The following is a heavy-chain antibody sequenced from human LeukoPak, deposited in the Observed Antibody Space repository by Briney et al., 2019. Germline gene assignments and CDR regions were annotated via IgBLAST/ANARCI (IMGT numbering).Heavy chain of an antibody. CDR1: GDSVSSNSAA. J-gene: IGHJ3*02. V-gene: IGHV6-1*01. D-gene: IGHD3-22*01. Sequence: SQTLSLTCAISGDSVSSNSAAWNWIRQSPSRGLEWLGRTYYRSKWYNDYAVSVKSRITINPDTSKNQFSLQLNSVTPEDTAVYYCARNYYDSSAVRGDAFDIWGQGIMVTVSS. CDR3: ARNYYDSSAVRGDAFDI. CDR2: TYYRSKWYN.